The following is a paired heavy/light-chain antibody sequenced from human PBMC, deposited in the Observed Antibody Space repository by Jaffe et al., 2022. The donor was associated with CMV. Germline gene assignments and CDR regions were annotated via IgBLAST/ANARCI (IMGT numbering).Light chain of an antibody. Sequence: DIQMTQSPSSLSASLGDSISITCRASHIISNFLNWYQQKPGKAPKLLIYAASSLQSGVPSRFSGSGSGTDFTLTIGSLQPEDFATYYCHQSYSTPYTFGQGTKLEIK. V-gene: IGKV1-39*01. CDR2: AAS. CDR3: HQSYSTPYT. J-gene: IGKJ2*01. CDR1: HIISNF.
Heavy chain of an antibody. J-gene: IGHJ5*02. V-gene: IGHV3-23*01. Sequence: EVQLLESGGGLVQPGGSLRLSCAASGFTFNRYAMSWVRQAPGKGLEWVSAVSGSGATTHYADSVKGRFTISRDNSKNTLYLQMNSLRAEDTAIYYCAKDQIVVIPSAITWFDPWGQGTLVTVSS. CDR3: AKDQIVVIPSAITWFDP. CDR1: GFTFNRYA. D-gene: IGHD2-2*02. CDR2: VSGSGATT.